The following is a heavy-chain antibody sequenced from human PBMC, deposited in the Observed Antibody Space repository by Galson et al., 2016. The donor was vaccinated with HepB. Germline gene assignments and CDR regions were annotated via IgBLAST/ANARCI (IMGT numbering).Heavy chain of an antibody. Sequence: SVKVSCKASGYTFTSSGMHWVRQAPGQRLEWLGWINAGDGNTRYSQKFQGRVTITRDTSASTAYMELSSLRSEDTAVYYCARKGLDPWGQGTLVTVS. CDR3: ARKGLDP. V-gene: IGHV1-3*01. CDR1: GYTFTSSG. CDR2: INAGDGNT. J-gene: IGHJ5*02.